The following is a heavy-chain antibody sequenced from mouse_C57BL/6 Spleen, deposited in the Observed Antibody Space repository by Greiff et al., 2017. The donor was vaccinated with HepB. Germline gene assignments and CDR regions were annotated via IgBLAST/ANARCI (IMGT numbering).Heavy chain of an antibody. Sequence: DVQLQESGPELVKPGASVKIPCKASGYTFTDYNMDWVKQSHGKSLEWIGDINPNNGGTIYNQKFKGKATLTVDKSSSTAYMELRSLTSEDTAVYYCARGRENFDYWGQGTTLTVSS. J-gene: IGHJ2*01. CDR2: INPNNGGT. CDR1: GYTFTDYN. V-gene: IGHV1-18*01. CDR3: ARGRENFDY.